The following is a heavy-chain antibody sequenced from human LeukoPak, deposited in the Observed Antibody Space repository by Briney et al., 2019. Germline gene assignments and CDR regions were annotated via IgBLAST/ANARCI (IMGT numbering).Heavy chain of an antibody. CDR1: GYTFTSYD. V-gene: IGHV1-8*01. Sequence: ASVKVSCKASGYTFTSYDINWVRQATGQGLEWMGWMNPNSGNTGYAQKFQGRVTMTRNTSISTAYMELSSLRSEDTAVYYCARRSIAARGAGGEYFDYWGQETLVTVSS. CDR2: MNPNSGNT. J-gene: IGHJ4*02. D-gene: IGHD6-6*01. CDR3: ARRSIAARGAGGEYFDY.